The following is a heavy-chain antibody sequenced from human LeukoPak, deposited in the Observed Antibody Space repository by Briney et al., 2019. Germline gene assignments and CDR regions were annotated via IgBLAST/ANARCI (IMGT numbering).Heavy chain of an antibody. Sequence: GGSLRLSCAGSGFTFSTYAMHWVRQAPGKGLEWVALFSYDGSTQRYADSVKGRFTISRDNAKNALYLQMNSLRAEDTAVYYCARQEVDYGAPAGFHNWGQGTLVTVSS. D-gene: IGHD4-17*01. CDR1: GFTFSTYA. J-gene: IGHJ4*02. V-gene: IGHV3-30-3*01. CDR2: FSYDGSTQ. CDR3: ARQEVDYGAPAGFHN.